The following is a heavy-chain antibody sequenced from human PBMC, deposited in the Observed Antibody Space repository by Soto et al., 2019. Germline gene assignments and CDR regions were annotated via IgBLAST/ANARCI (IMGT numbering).Heavy chain of an antibody. Sequence: GGSLRLSCAASGFTFSSYAMHWVRQAPGKGLEWVAVISYDGSNKYYADSVKGRFTISRDNSKNTLYLQMNSLRAEDTAVYYCARGGRIGDYTAVTPEFDYWGQGTLVTVSS. CDR1: GFTFSSYA. V-gene: IGHV3-30-3*01. D-gene: IGHD4-17*01. J-gene: IGHJ4*02. CDR3: ARGGRIGDYTAVTPEFDY. CDR2: ISYDGSNK.